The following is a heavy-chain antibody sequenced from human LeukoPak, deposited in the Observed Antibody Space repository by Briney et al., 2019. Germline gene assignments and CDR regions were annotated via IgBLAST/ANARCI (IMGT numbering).Heavy chain of an antibody. D-gene: IGHD1-26*01. CDR1: GFTFGDYP. V-gene: IGHV3-9*01. J-gene: IGHJ6*03. Sequence: PGRSLRLSCVASGFTFGDYPMHWVRQVPGKGLEWVSGINWNGGSIGYADSVKGRFPISRDNAKNSLYLQMNSLRAEDTALYHCAKDGRSSGSPYFYYMDVWGKGTTITVS. CDR2: INWNGGSI. CDR3: AKDGRSSGSPYFYYMDV.